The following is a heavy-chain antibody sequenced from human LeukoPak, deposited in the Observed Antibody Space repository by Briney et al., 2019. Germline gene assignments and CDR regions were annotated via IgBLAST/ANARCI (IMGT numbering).Heavy chain of an antibody. D-gene: IGHD3-22*01. J-gene: IGHJ4*02. CDR1: GFTFSSYA. Sequence: GGSLRLSCAASGFTFSSYAMSWVRQTPVKGLEWVSVISGSGGSTYYADSVKGRFTISRVNSKNTLYLQMNSLRAEDTAVYYCARGGDSSGYDYWGQGTLVTVSS. CDR3: ARGGDSSGYDY. V-gene: IGHV3-23*01. CDR2: ISGSGGST.